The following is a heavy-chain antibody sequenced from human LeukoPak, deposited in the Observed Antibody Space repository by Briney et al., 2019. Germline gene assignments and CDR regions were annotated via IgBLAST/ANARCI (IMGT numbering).Heavy chain of an antibody. CDR1: GYSISSGYY. Sequence: PSETLSLTCAVSGYSISSGYYWGWIRQPPGKGLEWIGSIYHSGSTYYNPSLKSRVTISVDTSKNQFSLKLSSVTAADTAVYYCARLGSSFFDYWGQGTLVTVSS. CDR2: IYHSGST. J-gene: IGHJ4*02. D-gene: IGHD6-6*01. V-gene: IGHV4-38-2*01. CDR3: ARLGSSFFDY.